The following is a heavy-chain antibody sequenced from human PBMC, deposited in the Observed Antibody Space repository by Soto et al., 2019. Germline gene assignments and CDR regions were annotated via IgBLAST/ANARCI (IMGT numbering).Heavy chain of an antibody. J-gene: IGHJ6*02. Sequence: GASVHVSCKASGYIFTSYAMHWVRQAPGQGLEWMGWINPNSGGTNYAQKFQGRVTMTRDTSISTAYMELSRLRSDDTAVYYCARDKGGAAAGLYYYYGMDVWGQGTTVTVSS. V-gene: IGHV1-2*02. CDR3: ARDKGGAAAGLYYYYGMDV. CDR1: GYIFTSYA. CDR2: INPNSGGT. D-gene: IGHD6-13*01.